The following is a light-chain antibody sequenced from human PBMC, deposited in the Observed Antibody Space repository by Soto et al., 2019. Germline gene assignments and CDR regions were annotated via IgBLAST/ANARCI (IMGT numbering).Light chain of an antibody. V-gene: IGLV2-14*01. CDR2: DVN. CDR3: SSYTSIATHV. CDR1: SSDVGGYDY. J-gene: IGLJ1*01. Sequence: QSVLTQPASVSGSPGQSITIPCTGTSSDVGGYDYVSWYQQHPGKVPKLMIYDVNNRPSGVSDRFSGSKSGNTASLTISGLHAEDEADYYCSSYTSIATHVFGTGTKLTVL.